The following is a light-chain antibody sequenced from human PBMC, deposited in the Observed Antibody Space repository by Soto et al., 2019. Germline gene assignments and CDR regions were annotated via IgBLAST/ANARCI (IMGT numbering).Light chain of an antibody. CDR2: WAS. CDR3: QQYYSTPLS. Sequence: DIVMTQSPDSLTVSLGERATINCKSSQSVLYSSTNKNYLAWYQQKPGQPPKLLIYWASTRQSGVPDRFSGSGSGTAFTLTISSLQAEDVAVYYCQQYYSTPLSFGPGTKLNIK. J-gene: IGKJ3*01. V-gene: IGKV4-1*01. CDR1: QSVLYSSTNKNY.